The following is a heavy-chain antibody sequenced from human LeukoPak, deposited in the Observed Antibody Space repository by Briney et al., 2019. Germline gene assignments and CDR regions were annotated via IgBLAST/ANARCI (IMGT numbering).Heavy chain of an antibody. CDR3: ARLRGGSYYGTVFIDY. CDR2: ISAYNGNT. V-gene: IGHV1-18*01. D-gene: IGHD1-26*01. Sequence: GASVKVSCKASGYTFTSYGISWVRQAPGQGLEWMGWISAYNGNTNYAQKLQGRVTMTTDTSTSTAYMELRSLRSDDTAVYYCARLRGGSYYGTVFIDYWGQGTLVTVSS. J-gene: IGHJ4*02. CDR1: GYTFTSYG.